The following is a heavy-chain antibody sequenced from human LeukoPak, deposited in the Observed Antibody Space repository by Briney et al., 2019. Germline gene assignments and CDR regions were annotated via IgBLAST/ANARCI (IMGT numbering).Heavy chain of an antibody. Sequence: EGSLRLSCAASGVAFSSYWMTWVRQAPGKGLERMGNIRPDGNEKYYVDSVKSRFTISRDNAKNSLYLQMNSLRADATAIYYCARVSIVVVPGCNWFDPWGQGTLVTVSS. CDR2: IRPDGNEK. CDR1: GVAFSSYW. J-gene: IGHJ5*02. D-gene: IGHD2-2*01. CDR3: ARVSIVVVPGCNWFDP. V-gene: IGHV3-7*01.